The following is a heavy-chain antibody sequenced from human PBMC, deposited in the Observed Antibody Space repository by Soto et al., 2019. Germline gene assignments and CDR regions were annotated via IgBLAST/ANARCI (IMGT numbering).Heavy chain of an antibody. CDR1: GFTVSSNY. V-gene: IGHV3-53*01. J-gene: IGHJ4*02. D-gene: IGHD3-22*01. Sequence: GGSLRLSCAASGFTVSSNYMSWVRHAPGKGLEWVSVIYSGGSTYYADSVKGRFTISRDNSKNTLYLQMNSLRAEDTAVYYCARNYYDSGGGFDYWGQGTLVTVSS. CDR2: IYSGGST. CDR3: ARNYYDSGGGFDY.